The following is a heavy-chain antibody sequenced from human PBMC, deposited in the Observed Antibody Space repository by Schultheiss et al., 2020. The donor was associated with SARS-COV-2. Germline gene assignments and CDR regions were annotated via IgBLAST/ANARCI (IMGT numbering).Heavy chain of an antibody. D-gene: IGHD3-22*01. Sequence: GGSLRLSCAASGFSFEDYAMHWVRLAPGKGLEWVSGISWNSGSIGYADSVKGRFTISRDNAKNSLYLQMNSLRAEDTALYYCAKDPYYDSSGYPAIGGQGTLVTVSS. CDR3: AKDPYYDSSGYPAI. CDR1: GFSFEDYA. V-gene: IGHV3-9*01. CDR2: ISWNSGSI. J-gene: IGHJ4*02.